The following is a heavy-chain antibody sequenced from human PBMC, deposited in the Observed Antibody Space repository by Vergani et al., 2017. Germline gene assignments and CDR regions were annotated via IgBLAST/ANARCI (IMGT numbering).Heavy chain of an antibody. D-gene: IGHD1-26*01. CDR3: AREATPTYMDV. Sequence: QVQLQESGPGLVKPSETLPLTCTVSGGSISSHYWSWIRQPPGKGMEWIGYIYYSGSTNYNPSLKSRVTISVDTSKNQFSLKLSSVTAADTAVYYCAREATPTYMDVWGKGTTVTVSS. CDR2: IYYSGST. CDR1: GGSISSHY. J-gene: IGHJ6*03. V-gene: IGHV4-59*11.